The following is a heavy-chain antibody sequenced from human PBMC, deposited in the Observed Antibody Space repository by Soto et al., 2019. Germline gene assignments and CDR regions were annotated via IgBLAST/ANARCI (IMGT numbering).Heavy chain of an antibody. CDR1: GYTFTSYD. J-gene: IGHJ6*02. Sequence: QVQLVQSGAEVKKPGASVKVSCKASGYTFTSYDINWVRQATGQGLEWMGWMNPNSGNTGYAQKFQGRVTMTRNTSISTAYRELSSLRSEDTAVYYCAREGGYCSGGSCRVPNPWYYYGMDVWGQGTTVTVSS. D-gene: IGHD2-15*01. V-gene: IGHV1-8*01. CDR3: AREGGYCSGGSCRVPNPWYYYGMDV. CDR2: MNPNSGNT.